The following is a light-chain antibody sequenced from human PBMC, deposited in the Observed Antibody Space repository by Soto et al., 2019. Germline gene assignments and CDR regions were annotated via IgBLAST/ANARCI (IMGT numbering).Light chain of an antibody. V-gene: IGKV1-5*01. CDR2: HAS. CDR1: QTINNW. CDR3: LHYDSYPWT. J-gene: IGKJ1*01. Sequence: DIQMTQSPSTLSASIGDRVTITCRASQTINNWLAWYQQKPGKAPNLLIYHASNLETGFPSRISGSAFGTEFTLTISSLKPDDFAAYDCLHYDSYPWTFGQGTKVDIE.